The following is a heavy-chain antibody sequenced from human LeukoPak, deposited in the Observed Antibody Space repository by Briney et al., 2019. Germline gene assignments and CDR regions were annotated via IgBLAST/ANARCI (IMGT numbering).Heavy chain of an antibody. CDR3: ARLMPVVLSGQRYFYHPLGV. V-gene: IGHV4-59*08. CDR2: VYHSGAT. CDR1: GDSLSTKY. J-gene: IGHJ6*01. Sequence: PSETLSLTRILSGDSLSTKYRAGVRQTPRMPLENVGYVYHSGATVYKTSLRSRLTISMDSSRNISTLRLSSVTAADTAVYYCARLMPVVLSGQRYFYHPLGVWGKRATVSVSS. D-gene: IGHD3-9*01.